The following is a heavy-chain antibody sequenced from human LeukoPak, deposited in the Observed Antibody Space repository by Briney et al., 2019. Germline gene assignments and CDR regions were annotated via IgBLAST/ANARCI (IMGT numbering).Heavy chain of an antibody. CDR2: ISGSGGTT. J-gene: IGHJ3*02. Sequence: GGSLRLSCAASGSTFINYAMSWVRQAPGKGLEWVSGISGSGGTTYYADSVKGRFTISRDNSKNTLYLQMNSLRAEDTAVYYCAKSSYSRSSDAFDIWGQGTMVTVSS. CDR1: GSTFINYA. V-gene: IGHV3-23*01. D-gene: IGHD6-6*01. CDR3: AKSSYSRSSDAFDI.